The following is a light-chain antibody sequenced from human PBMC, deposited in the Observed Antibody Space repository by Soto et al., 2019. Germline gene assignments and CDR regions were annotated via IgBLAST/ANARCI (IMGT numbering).Light chain of an antibody. J-gene: IGKJ4*01. CDR1: QSVDSY. Sequence: EIVLTQSPATLSLSPGERATLSCRASQSVDSYLAWYLQKPGQAPRLLIYDASNRATGIPARFSGSGSGTDFTLTISSLEPEDFAVYYCQQRSNWPPLTFGGGTKVEIK. CDR3: QQRSNWPPLT. CDR2: DAS. V-gene: IGKV3-11*01.